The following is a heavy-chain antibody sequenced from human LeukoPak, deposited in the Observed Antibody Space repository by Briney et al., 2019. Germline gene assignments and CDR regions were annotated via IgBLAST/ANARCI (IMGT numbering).Heavy chain of an antibody. D-gene: IGHD4-17*01. V-gene: IGHV4-61*01. CDR1: GGTVSSGSHY. CDR3: ARVGYYVAHAS. CDR2: VYYTGST. Sequence: KPSETLSLTCTVSGGTVSSGSHYWSWIRQPPGKGLEWIGYVYYTGSTDYNSSLKSRVTISIDTSNNHFSLDLSSVTAADTAVYYCARVGYYVAHASWGQGTLVTVSS. J-gene: IGHJ5*02.